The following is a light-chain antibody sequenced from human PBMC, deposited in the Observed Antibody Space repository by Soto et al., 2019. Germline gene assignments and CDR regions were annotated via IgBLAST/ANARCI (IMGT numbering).Light chain of an antibody. CDR1: QTISSW. CDR2: KAS. Sequence: IQLTPSPSTLSASVGDRAPITCRASQTISSWLAWYQQKPGKAPKLLIYKASTLKSGVPSRFSGSGSGTEFTLTISSLQPDDFATYYCQHYNSYSEAFAQGTKVDIK. CDR3: QHYNSYSEA. V-gene: IGKV1-5*03. J-gene: IGKJ1*01.